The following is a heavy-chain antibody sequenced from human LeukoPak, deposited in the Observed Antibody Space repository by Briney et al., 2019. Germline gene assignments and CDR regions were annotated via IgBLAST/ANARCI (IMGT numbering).Heavy chain of an antibody. V-gene: IGHV4-4*09. Sequence: KPSETLSLTCTASGGSIRSSSWTWIRQPPGKGLEWIGYIYTSGSTTYNPALKSRVTLSVDTSKNQCSLKLSSVTAADTAVYYCARMQPAPYYHIDVWGKGTTVTVSS. CDR1: GGSIRSSS. CDR2: IYTSGST. D-gene: IGHD2-2*01. CDR3: ARMQPAPYYHIDV. J-gene: IGHJ6*03.